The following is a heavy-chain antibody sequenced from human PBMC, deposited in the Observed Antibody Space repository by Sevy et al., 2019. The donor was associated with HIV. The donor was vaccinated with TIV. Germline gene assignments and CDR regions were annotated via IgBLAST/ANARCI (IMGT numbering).Heavy chain of an antibody. Sequence: GGSLRLSCAASGFTFSTTWMNWVRQAPGKGLEWVANIRGDGIDKHYVDSVEGRFTISRDNAKNFLFLQMNSLRVEDTAVYYCAHETFGRFESWGQGTLVTASS. J-gene: IGHJ4*02. V-gene: IGHV3-7*01. CDR3: AHETFGRFES. CDR2: IRGDGIDK. D-gene: IGHD3-16*01. CDR1: GFTFSTTW.